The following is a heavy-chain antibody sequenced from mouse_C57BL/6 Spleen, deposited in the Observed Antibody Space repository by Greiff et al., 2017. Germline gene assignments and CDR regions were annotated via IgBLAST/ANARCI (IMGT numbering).Heavy chain of an antibody. J-gene: IGHJ4*01. CDR3: ARPLNWDDYAMDY. CDR1: GYTFTSYW. V-gene: IGHV1-64*01. Sequence: VQLQQPGAELVKPGASVKLSCKASGYTFTSYWMHWVKQRPGQGLEWIGMIHPNSGSTNYNEKFKSKATLTVDKSSSTAYMQLSSLTSEDSAVYYCARPLNWDDYAMDYWGQGTSVTVSS. D-gene: IGHD4-1*02. CDR2: IHPNSGST.